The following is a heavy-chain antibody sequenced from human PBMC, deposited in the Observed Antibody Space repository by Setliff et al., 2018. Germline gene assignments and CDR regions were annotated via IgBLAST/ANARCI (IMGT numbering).Heavy chain of an antibody. Sequence: GGSLRLSCAASGFRFNIYWMTWARQAPGKGLEWVANIERDGSEKSYVDSVKGRFTISRDNAKNSVYLEMNSLRAEDTAVYYCARLVMRGTIDFLDNWGQGTLVTVSS. J-gene: IGHJ4*02. CDR2: IERDGSEK. CDR3: ARLVMRGTIDFLDN. CDR1: GFRFNIYW. D-gene: IGHD1-7*01. V-gene: IGHV3-7*03.